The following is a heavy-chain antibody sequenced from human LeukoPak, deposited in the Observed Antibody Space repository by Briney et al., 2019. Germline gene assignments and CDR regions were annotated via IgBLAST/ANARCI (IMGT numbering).Heavy chain of an antibody. Sequence: GESLKISCKGSGYSFTSYWIGWVRQMPGKGRAWMGNIYPGDSDTRYSPSFQGQVTISADKSISTAYLQWSSLKASDTAMYYCARSYDILTGYSFTSDYYYGMDVWGQGTTLTVSS. CDR3: ARSYDILTGYSFTSDYYYGMDV. CDR2: IYPGDSDT. CDR1: GYSFTSYW. J-gene: IGHJ6*02. D-gene: IGHD3-9*01. V-gene: IGHV5-51*01.